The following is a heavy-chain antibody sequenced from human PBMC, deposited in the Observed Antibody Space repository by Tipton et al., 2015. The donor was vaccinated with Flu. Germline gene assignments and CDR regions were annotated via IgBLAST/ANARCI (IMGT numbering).Heavy chain of an antibody. D-gene: IGHD6-13*01. Sequence: TLSLTCSVSGYSINSGYYWGWVRRPPGKGLEWIGTIYRSGSTYYNPSLKSRLTISVDTSQNQFSLKIHSVTTADTAVYYCARGVAPGGAYYFDYWGRGTLVTVSS. J-gene: IGHJ4*02. CDR2: IYRSGST. V-gene: IGHV4-38-2*02. CDR3: ARGVAPGGAYYFDY. CDR1: GYSINSGYY.